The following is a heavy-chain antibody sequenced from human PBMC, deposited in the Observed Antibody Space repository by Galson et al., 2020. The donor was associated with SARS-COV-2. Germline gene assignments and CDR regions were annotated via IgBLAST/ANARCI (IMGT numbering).Heavy chain of an antibody. CDR1: GGSISSSSYY. V-gene: IGHV4-39*01. CDR3: ARHTDILTGYYNYYFDY. D-gene: IGHD3-9*01. Sequence: SETLSLTCTVSGGSISSSSYYWGWIRQPPGKGLEWIGSIYYSGSTYYNPSLKSRVTISVDTSKNQFSLKLSSVTAADTAGYYCARHTDILTGYYNYYFDYWGQGTLVTVSS. CDR2: IYYSGST. J-gene: IGHJ4*02.